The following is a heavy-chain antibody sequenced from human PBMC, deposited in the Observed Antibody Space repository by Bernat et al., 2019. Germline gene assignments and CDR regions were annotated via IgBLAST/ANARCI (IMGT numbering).Heavy chain of an antibody. CDR1: GFTFSSYW. D-gene: IGHD2/OR15-2a*01. CDR2: IKQDGSGK. J-gene: IGHJ6*02. Sequence: EVQLVESGGGLVQPGGSLRLSCAASGFTFSSYWMSWVRQAPGKGLEWVANIKQDGSGKYFVESVKGRFTIYRDNAKNSLFLQMNSLRAEDTAVYYCAREGWVYEIPPRVYGMDVWGQGTTVTVSS. V-gene: IGHV3-7*01. CDR3: AREGWVYEIPPRVYGMDV.